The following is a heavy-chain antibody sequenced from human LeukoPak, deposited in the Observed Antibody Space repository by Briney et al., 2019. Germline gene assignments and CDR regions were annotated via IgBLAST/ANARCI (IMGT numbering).Heavy chain of an antibody. D-gene: IGHD3-3*01. CDR3: ARSHYDFWSGYHDAFDI. Sequence: ASVKVSCKASGYTFTNYGISWVRQAPGQGLEWMGWISAYNGNTNYAQKLQGRVTMTTDTSTSTAYMELKSLRSDDTAVYYCARSHYDFWSGYHDAFDIWGQGTMVTVSS. J-gene: IGHJ3*02. CDR1: GYTFTNYG. V-gene: IGHV1-18*01. CDR2: ISAYNGNT.